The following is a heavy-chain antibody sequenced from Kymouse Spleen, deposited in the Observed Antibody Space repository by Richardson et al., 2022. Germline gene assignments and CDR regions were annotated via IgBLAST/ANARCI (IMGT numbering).Heavy chain of an antibody. D-gene: IGHD6-13*01. CDR3: ARTHSSSWYYYYYGMDV. CDR2: INTNTGNP. Sequence: QVQLVQSGSELKKPGASVKVSCKASGYTFTSYAMNWVRQAPGQGLEWMGWINTNTGNPTYAQGFTGRFVFSLDTSVSTAYLQICSLKAEDTAVYYCARTHSSSWYYYYYGMDVWGQGTTVTVSS. V-gene: IGHV7-4-1*01. CDR1: GYTFTSYA. J-gene: IGHJ6*02.